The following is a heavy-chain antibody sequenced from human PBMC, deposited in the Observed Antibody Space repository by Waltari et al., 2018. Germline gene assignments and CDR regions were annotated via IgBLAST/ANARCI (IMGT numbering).Heavy chain of an antibody. J-gene: IGHJ4*02. CDR2: ISYDGSNK. CDR1: GFTFSSYA. CDR3: ARDGRSRTGGVSPGDY. Sequence: QVQLVESGGGVVQPGRSLRLSCAASGFTFSSYAMHWVRQAPGKGLEWVAVISYDGSNKYYADSVKGRFTISRDNSKNTLYLQMNSLRAEDTAVYYCARDGRSRTGGVSPGDYWGQGTLVTVSS. D-gene: IGHD2-8*02. V-gene: IGHV3-30-3*01.